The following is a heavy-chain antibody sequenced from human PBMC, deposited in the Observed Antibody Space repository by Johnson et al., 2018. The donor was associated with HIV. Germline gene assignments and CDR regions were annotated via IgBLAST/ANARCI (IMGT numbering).Heavy chain of an antibody. V-gene: IGHV3-20*04. J-gene: IGHJ3*02. D-gene: IGHD4-17*01. CDR1: GFTFDDYG. CDR2: INWNGGST. CDR3: AREVAGDYGDSPGAFDI. Sequence: VQLVESGGGVVRPGGSLRLSCAASGFTFDDYGMSWVRQAPGKGLEWVSGINWNGGSTGYADSVKGRFTISRDNAKNSLYLQMNSLRAEDTALYYCAREVAGDYGDSPGAFDIWGQGTMVTVSS.